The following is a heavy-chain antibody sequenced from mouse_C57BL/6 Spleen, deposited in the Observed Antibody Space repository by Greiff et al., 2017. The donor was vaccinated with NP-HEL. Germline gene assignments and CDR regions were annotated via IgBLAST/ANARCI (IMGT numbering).Heavy chain of an antibody. D-gene: IGHD4-1*01. J-gene: IGHJ4*01. V-gene: IGHV1-69*01. CDR2: IDPSDSYT. CDR3: ARAGTRAMDY. CDR1: GYTFTSYW. Sequence: QVQLQQPGAELVMPGASVKLSCKASGYTFTSYWMHWVKQRPGQGLEWIGEIDPSDSYTNYIQKFKGKSTLTVDKSSSTAYMQLSSLTSGDSAVYYCARAGTRAMDYWGQGTSVTVSS.